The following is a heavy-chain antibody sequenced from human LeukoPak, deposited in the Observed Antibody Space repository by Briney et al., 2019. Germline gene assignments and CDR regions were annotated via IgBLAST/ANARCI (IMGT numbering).Heavy chain of an antibody. D-gene: IGHD3-3*01. V-gene: IGHV4-59*08. CDR1: GGSISGHY. J-gene: IGHJ2*01. CDR2: IYDSGTA. CDR3: ARKNFYPYWYFDV. Sequence: PSETLSLTCTVSGGSISGHYWNGIRQSPEKGLEWIGYIYDSGTANYNPSLKSRVAISIDTSKNQFSLSLNSLTAADTAIYFCARKNFYPYWYFDVWGRGTLVTVSS.